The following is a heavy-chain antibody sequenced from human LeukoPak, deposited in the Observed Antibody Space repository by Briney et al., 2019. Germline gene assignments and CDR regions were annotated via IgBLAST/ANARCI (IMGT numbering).Heavy chain of an antibody. Sequence: SETLSLTCAVYGGSFSGYYWSWIRQPPGKGLEWIGEINHSGSTNYNPSLKSRVTISVDTSKNQFSLKLSSVTAADTAVYYCARVRDSSGYPLVGFFYWGQGTLVTVSS. CDR1: GGSFSGYY. CDR3: ARVRDSSGYPLVGFFY. D-gene: IGHD3-22*01. CDR2: INHSGST. J-gene: IGHJ4*02. V-gene: IGHV4-34*01.